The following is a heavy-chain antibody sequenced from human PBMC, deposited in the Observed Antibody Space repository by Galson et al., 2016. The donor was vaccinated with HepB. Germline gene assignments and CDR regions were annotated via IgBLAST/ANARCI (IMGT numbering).Heavy chain of an antibody. CDR3: TSLTILGVVTNY. D-gene: IGHD3-3*01. CDR2: IRSKANNYAT. J-gene: IGHJ4*02. V-gene: IGHV3-73*01. Sequence: SLRLSCAASGFTSSGSAMHWVRQASGKGLEWVGRIRSKANNYATAYAASVKGRFTISRDDSKNTAYLQMNSLKTEDTAVYYCTSLTILGVVTNYWGQGTLVTVSS. CDR1: GFTSSGSA.